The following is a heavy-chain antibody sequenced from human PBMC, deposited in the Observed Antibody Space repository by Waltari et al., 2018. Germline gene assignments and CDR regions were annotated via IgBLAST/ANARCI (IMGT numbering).Heavy chain of an antibody. CDR1: KFTFSAFW. J-gene: IGHJ4*02. Sequence: EVQLVESGGGLVQPGGSLRLSCAASKFTFSAFWMNWVRQAPGKGREGVAIIKEDGSETQFVDAVKGRFTISRDNARNLLLLQMNNLRAEDTAVYYCVRGQGFLLDYWGQGTLVTVSS. CDR2: IKEDGSET. CDR3: VRGQGFLLDY. D-gene: IGHD3-3*01. V-gene: IGHV3-7*01.